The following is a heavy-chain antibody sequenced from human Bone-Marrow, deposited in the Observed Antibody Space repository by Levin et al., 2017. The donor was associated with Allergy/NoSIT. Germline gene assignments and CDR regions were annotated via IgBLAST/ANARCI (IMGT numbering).Heavy chain of an antibody. J-gene: IGHJ4*02. CDR2: MKQDGSEK. Sequence: GESLKISCSASEFTFSYWMSWVRQAPGKGLEWVANMKQDGSEKYYVDSVKGRFTISRDNAKNSLFLQMNSLRVEDTAVYYCVTYSQDSSGWYYFHYWGQGTLVTVSS. V-gene: IGHV3-7*01. CDR1: EFTFSYW. D-gene: IGHD6-19*01. CDR3: VTYSQDSSGWYYFHY.